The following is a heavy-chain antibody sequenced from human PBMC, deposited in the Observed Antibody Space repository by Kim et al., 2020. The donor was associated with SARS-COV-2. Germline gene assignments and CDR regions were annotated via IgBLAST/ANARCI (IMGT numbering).Heavy chain of an antibody. D-gene: IGHD5-18*01. V-gene: IGHV4-59*08. CDR3: ARLGVDTAMDVLDV. J-gene: IGHJ6*02. CDR1: GGSISSYY. CDR2: IYYSGST. Sequence: SETLSLTCTVSGGSISSYYWSWIRQPPGKGLEWIGYIYYSGSTNYNPSLKSRVTISVDTSKNQFSLKLSSVTAADTAVYYCARLGVDTAMDVLDVWGQGTTVTVSS.